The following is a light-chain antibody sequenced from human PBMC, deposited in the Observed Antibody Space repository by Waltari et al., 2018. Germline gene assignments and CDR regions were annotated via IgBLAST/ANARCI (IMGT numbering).Light chain of an antibody. J-gene: IGKJ3*01. V-gene: IGKV1-16*01. CDR2: TES. Sequence: IQMTQSPSSLSASVGDRVTITCRASQAISNYLAWFQQKPGKPPKSLIYTESSLQSGVPSRFSGSGSGTDFTLTISSLQPEDFATYYCQQYFNYPRTFGPGTKVDIK. CDR3: QQYFNYPRT. CDR1: QAISNY.